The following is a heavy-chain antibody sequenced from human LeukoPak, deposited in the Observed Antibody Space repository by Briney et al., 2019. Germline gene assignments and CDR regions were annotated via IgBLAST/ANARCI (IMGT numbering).Heavy chain of an antibody. CDR2: IKYDGSLK. CDR1: GFSFSSYW. J-gene: IGHJ4*02. Sequence: GGSLRLSCAASGFSFSSYWMAWVRQAPGKGLEWVANIKYDGSLKFYGGSVKGRFTISRDNTKNSLYLEMNSLRVDDTALYFCASSHDSSGNDWGQGTMVTVSS. D-gene: IGHD3-22*01. V-gene: IGHV3-7*01. CDR3: ASSHDSSGND.